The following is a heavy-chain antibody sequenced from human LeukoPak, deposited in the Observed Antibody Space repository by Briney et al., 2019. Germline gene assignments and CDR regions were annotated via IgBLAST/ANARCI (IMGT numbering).Heavy chain of an antibody. CDR1: GFTFSNYN. J-gene: IGHJ3*02. CDR3: ARRDIVVVPAAIIGAFDI. V-gene: IGHV3-48*04. D-gene: IGHD2-2*02. CDR2: ISSSSSTT. Sequence: GGSLRLSCAASGFTFSNYNMIWVRQAPGKGLEWVSDISSSSSTTYYADSVKGRFTISRDNAKNSLYLQMNSLRAEDTALYYCARRDIVVVPAAIIGAFDIWGQGTMVTVSS.